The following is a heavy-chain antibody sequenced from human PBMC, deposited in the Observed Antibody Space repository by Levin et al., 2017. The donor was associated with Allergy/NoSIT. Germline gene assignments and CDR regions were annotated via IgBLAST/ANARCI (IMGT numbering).Heavy chain of an antibody. J-gene: IGHJ5*02. CDR3: ARDTGGWYFDR. V-gene: IGHV4-59*01. CDR1: GSTTSLFY. D-gene: IGHD3-16*01. CDR2: INYSVNT. Sequence: SETLSLTCTVSGSTTSLFYWNWIRQTPGKGLQWVGYINYSVNTKYNPSLKSRVTISLDKSKNQFSLLLTSVTAADTAVYYCARDTGGWYFDRWGQGTLVTVSS.